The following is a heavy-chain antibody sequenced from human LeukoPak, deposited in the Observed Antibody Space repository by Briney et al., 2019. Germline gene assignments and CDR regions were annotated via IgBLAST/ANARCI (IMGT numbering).Heavy chain of an antibody. CDR1: GFTFSSYW. CDR2: IKQDGSEK. Sequence: GGSLRLSCAASGFTFSSYWMSWVRQAPGKGLEWVANIKQDGSEKYYVDSVKGRFTISRDNAKNSLYLQMNGLRAEDTAVYYCARASSSDWYRHFDYWGQGTLVTVSS. J-gene: IGHJ4*02. V-gene: IGHV3-7*04. D-gene: IGHD6-19*01. CDR3: ARASSSDWYRHFDY.